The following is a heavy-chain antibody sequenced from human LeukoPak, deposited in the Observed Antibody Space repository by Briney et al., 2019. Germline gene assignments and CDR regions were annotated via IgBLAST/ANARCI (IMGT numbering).Heavy chain of an antibody. CDR2: ISGSGGST. J-gene: IGHJ1*01. CDR3: AKDLYSSGYPEYFQH. D-gene: IGHD3-22*01. Sequence: GGSLRLSCAASGFTFSSYAMSWVRQAPGKGLEWVSAISGSGGSTYYADSVKGRFTISRDNSKNTLYLQMNSLRAEDTSVYSCAKDLYSSGYPEYFQHWGQGTLVTVSS. CDR1: GFTFSSYA. V-gene: IGHV3-23*01.